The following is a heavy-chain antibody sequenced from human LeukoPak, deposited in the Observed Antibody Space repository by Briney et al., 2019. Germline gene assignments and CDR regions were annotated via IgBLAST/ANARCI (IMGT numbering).Heavy chain of an antibody. CDR1: GGSISSYY. CDR3: ATGQYCSGNRCYSGTFDI. D-gene: IGHD2-15*01. Sequence: SETLSLTCTVSGGSISSYYWSWIRQPPGKRLEWIGYINYSGSTNYNPSLKSRVTMSVDTSKNQFSLKLSSVTAADTAVYYCATGQYCSGNRCYSGTFDIWGQGTMVTVSS. V-gene: IGHV4-59*01. CDR2: INYSGST. J-gene: IGHJ3*02.